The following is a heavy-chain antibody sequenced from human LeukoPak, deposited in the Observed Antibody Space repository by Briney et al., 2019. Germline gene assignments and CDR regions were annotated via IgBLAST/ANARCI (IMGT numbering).Heavy chain of an antibody. V-gene: IGHV5-10-1*01. CDR3: ARQNRLATISD. Sequence: SGEPLKISCKGSGYTFTSYWISWVRQMPGKGLEWMGRIDPSDSYTNNSPSFQGHVSISADKSISTAYLQWSSLKASDTAMYYCARQNRLATISDWGQGTLVTVSS. D-gene: IGHD5-12*01. CDR1: GYTFTSYW. CDR2: IDPSDSYT. J-gene: IGHJ4*02.